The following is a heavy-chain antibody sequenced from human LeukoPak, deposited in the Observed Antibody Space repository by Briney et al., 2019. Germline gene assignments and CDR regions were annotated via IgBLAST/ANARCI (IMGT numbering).Heavy chain of an antibody. J-gene: IGHJ6*02. CDR1: GGSISSGDYY. CDR2: IYYSGST. V-gene: IGHV4-30-4*01. CDR3: ARDYSGSYSNYYGMDV. D-gene: IGHD1-26*01. Sequence: SQTLSLTCTVSGGSISSGDYYWRWIRQPPGTGLEWIGYIYYSGSTYYNPSLKSRVTISVDTSKNQFSLKLSSVTAADTAVYYCARDYSGSYSNYYGMDVWGQGTTVTVSS.